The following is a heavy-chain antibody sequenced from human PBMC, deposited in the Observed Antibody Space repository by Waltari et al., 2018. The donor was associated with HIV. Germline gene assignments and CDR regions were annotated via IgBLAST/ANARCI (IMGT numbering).Heavy chain of an antibody. CDR3: AADVLSVHGDFDL. CDR2: TNPNSGNT. Sequence: QVQLVQSGAEVKQPGASVKVSCKASGYPFPSSAINWARPATGQGLEWMGWTNPNSGNTGYAQKFQGRVTMTRNTSISTAYMELSSLRSEDTAVYYCAADVLSVHGDFDLWGRGTLVTVSS. CDR1: GYPFPSSA. D-gene: IGHD3-16*01. J-gene: IGHJ2*01. V-gene: IGHV1-8*01.